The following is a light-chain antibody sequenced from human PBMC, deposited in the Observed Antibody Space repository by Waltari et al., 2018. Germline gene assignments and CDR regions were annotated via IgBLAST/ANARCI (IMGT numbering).Light chain of an antibody. CDR1: SLSTYY. CDR3: HSRDSNGDVL. Sequence: SSELTQYPAVSVALGQPVRITCQGDSLSTYYVSCFQQKAGQAPTLVIYGKNNRPSGIPDRFSASTSGSRASLTIIGAQAEDEADYYCHSRDSNGDVLIGGGTKVTVV. V-gene: IGLV3-19*01. CDR2: GKN. J-gene: IGLJ2*01.